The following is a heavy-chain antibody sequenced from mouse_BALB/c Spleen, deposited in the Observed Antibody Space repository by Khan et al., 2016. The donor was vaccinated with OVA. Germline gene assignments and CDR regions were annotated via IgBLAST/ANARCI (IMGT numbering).Heavy chain of an antibody. J-gene: IGHJ3*01. CDR3: ASYAYYYDSEGFAY. V-gene: IGHV5-6*01. CDR2: VSTGGHYT. Sequence: EVELVESGGDVVKPGGSLKLSCAASGFTFSTYGMSWVRQTPDKRLEWVATVSTGGHYTYYPDTVKGRFTISRDHAKNTLYLQMSSLKSEDTAMFYCASYAYYYDSEGFAYWGQGTLVTVSA. CDR1: GFTFSTYG. D-gene: IGHD1-1*01.